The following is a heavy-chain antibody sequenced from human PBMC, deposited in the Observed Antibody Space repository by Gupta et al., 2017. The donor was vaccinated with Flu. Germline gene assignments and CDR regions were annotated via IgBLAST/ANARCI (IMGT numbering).Heavy chain of an antibody. CDR2: IYFSGST. Sequence: NCIRQPPWKAPEWLGQIYFSGSTSYNPSLKSLFSISVYTSKNQFSLRLTSVTVADTAVYYCAKDSSISWFFTWGQGTLFTVSS. D-gene: IGHD2-2*01. V-gene: IGHV4-31*01. CDR3: AKDSSISWFFT. J-gene: IGHJ5*02.